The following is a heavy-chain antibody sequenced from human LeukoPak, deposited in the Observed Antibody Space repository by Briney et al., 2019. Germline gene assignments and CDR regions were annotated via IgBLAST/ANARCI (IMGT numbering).Heavy chain of an antibody. CDR1: GYTFTSYA. J-gene: IGHJ4*02. D-gene: IGHD1-1*01. Sequence: VASVKVSCKASGYTFTSYAIHWVRQAPGQRLEWMGWISAGNGNTKYSQNFQGRVTFISNTSATTAFMELSSLRSEDAAVYYCARDSGSGYNDYWGQGTLVTVSS. V-gene: IGHV1-3*01. CDR2: ISAGNGNT. CDR3: ARDSGSGYNDY.